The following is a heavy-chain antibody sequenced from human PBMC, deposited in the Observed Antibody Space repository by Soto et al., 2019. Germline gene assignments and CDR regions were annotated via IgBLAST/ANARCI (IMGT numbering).Heavy chain of an antibody. D-gene: IGHD6-6*01. CDR1: GFTFSSYG. Sequence: GGSLRLSCAASGFTFSSYGMHWVRQAPGKGLEWVAVIWYDGSNKYYADSVKGRFTISRDNSKNTLYLQMNSLRAEDTAVYYCARDRLSSSYYYGMDVWGRGTTVTVSS. CDR2: IWYDGSNK. CDR3: ARDRLSSSYYYGMDV. J-gene: IGHJ6*02. V-gene: IGHV3-33*01.